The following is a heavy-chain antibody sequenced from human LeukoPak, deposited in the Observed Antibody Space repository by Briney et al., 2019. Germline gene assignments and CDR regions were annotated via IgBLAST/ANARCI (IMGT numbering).Heavy chain of an antibody. CDR2: IYYSGST. J-gene: IGHJ5*02. D-gene: IGHD4-17*01. V-gene: IGHV4-39*07. CDR3: ARDSLTVTTTSNWFDP. CDR1: GGSISSSSYY. Sequence: SETLSLTCTVSGGSISSSSYYWGWIRQPPGKGLEWIGSIYYSGSTYYNPSLKSRVTISVDTSKNQFSLKLSSVTAADTAVYYCARDSLTVTTTSNWFDPWGQGTLVTVSS.